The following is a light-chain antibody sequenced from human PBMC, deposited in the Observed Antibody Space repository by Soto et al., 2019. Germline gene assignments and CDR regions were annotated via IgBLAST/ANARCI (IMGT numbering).Light chain of an antibody. CDR2: DAS. J-gene: IGKJ5*01. CDR1: QSVSSY. V-gene: IGKV3-11*01. CDR3: QQRSIGIT. Sequence: EIVLTQSPATLSLSPGERATLSCRASQSVSSYLVWYQQKPGQAPRLLIHDASNRATGIPARFSGSWSGTDFSLTISCLEPEDFAVYYCQQRSIGITFGQGTRLEIK.